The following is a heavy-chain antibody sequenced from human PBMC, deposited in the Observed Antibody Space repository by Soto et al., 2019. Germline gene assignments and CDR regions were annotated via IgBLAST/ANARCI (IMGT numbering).Heavy chain of an antibody. V-gene: IGHV4-39*01. D-gene: IGHD2-21*02. CDR1: GGSISSSSYY. CDR2: IYYSGST. J-gene: IGHJ4*02. Sequence: SETLSLTCTVSGGSISSSSYYWGWIRQPPGKGLEWIGSIYYSGSTYYNPSLKSRVTISVDTSKNRVSLELTSVTAADTAVYFCARVNVTLDLWGQGTLVTVSS. CDR3: ARVNVTLDL.